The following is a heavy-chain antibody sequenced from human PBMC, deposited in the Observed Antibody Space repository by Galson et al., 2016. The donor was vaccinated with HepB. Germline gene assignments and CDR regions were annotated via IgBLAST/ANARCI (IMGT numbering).Heavy chain of an antibody. V-gene: IGHV3-30*18. CDR3: AKDGRDAYNFNYYYYAMDV. D-gene: IGHD5-24*01. CDR2: ISYDGNNK. CDR1: GFTFRSYG. J-gene: IGHJ6*02. Sequence: SLRLSCAASGFTFRSYGMHWVRQAPGKGLEWVAVISYDGNNKYYADSVKGRFTISRDNSKNTLYLQMNSLRAEDTAAYYCAKDGRDAYNFNYYYYAMDVWGQGTTVTVSS.